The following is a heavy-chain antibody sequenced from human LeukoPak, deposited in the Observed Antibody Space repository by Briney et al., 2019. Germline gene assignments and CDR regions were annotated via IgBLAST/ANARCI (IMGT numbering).Heavy chain of an antibody. CDR2: IRSKAYGGTT. V-gene: IGHV3-49*04. CDR1: GFTFGDYA. J-gene: IGHJ4*02. Sequence: SGRSLRLSCTTSGFTFGDYAMSWVRQAPGKGLEWVGFIRSKAYGGTTEYAASVKGRFTISRDDSKSIAYLQMNSLKTEDTAVYYCTSTMIVVGTLFDYWGQGTLVTVSS. D-gene: IGHD3-22*01. CDR3: TSTMIVVGTLFDY.